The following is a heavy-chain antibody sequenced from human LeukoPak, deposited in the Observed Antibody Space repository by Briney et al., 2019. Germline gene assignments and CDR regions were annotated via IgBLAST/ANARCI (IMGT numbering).Heavy chain of an antibody. D-gene: IGHD6-13*01. Sequence: GASVKVSCKASGYIFSSYGVAWVRQAPGQGPEWMGWINIYSGDTNYAQKFQGRVTVTRETGTNTAYMELRSLRFDDTAVYYCARDGRRTWYFDYWGQGTLVTVTS. CDR2: INIYSGDT. V-gene: IGHV1-18*01. CDR3: ARDGRRTWYFDY. J-gene: IGHJ4*02. CDR1: GYIFSSYG.